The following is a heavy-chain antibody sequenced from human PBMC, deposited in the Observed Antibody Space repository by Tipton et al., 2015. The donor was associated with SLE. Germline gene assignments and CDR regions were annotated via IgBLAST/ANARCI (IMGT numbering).Heavy chain of an antibody. Sequence: LRLSCTVSGGSISSHYWSWIRQPPGKGLERIGYIYYSGSTNYNPSLKSRVTISVDTSKNQFSLKLSSVTAADTAVYYCARDTIFGVAHWGQGTLVTVSS. CDR2: IYYSGST. V-gene: IGHV4-59*11. J-gene: IGHJ4*02. CDR3: ARDTIFGVAH. D-gene: IGHD3-3*01. CDR1: GGSISSHY.